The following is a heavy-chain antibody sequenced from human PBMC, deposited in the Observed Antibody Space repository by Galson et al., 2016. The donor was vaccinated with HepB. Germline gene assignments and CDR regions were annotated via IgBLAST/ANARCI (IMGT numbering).Heavy chain of an antibody. J-gene: IGHJ6*02. D-gene: IGHD1-14*01. V-gene: IGHV1-18*01. Sequence: SVKVSCKASGYTFTNYGISWVRQAPGQGLEWVGWISPYNGLTNYGQKFQGRVTMTTDTSTSTAYMELRSLRSDDTAVYYCARDGMRRDHVISSGVYYYYGLDVWGQGTTVTVSS. CDR3: ARDGMRRDHVISSGVYYYYGLDV. CDR2: ISPYNGLT. CDR1: GYTFTNYG.